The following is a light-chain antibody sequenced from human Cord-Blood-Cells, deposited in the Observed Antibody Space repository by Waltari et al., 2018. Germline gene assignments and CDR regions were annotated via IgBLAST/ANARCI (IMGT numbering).Light chain of an antibody. CDR2: AAS. V-gene: IGKV1-39*01. CDR3: QQSDSTPAIT. Sequence: DMQMTQSPSSLSASVGDRVTITCRASHSISSYLNWYQQKPGKAPKLLIYAASSLQSRVPSRFSGSGSATDFTLTISSLQPADFATYYCQQSDSTPAITFGQGTRLEIK. J-gene: IGKJ5*01. CDR1: HSISSY.